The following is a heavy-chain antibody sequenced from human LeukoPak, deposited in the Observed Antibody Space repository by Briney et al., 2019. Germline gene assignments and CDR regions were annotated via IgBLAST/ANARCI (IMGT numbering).Heavy chain of an antibody. Sequence: GGSLRLSCAASGFTFSSYAMSWVRKAPGKGLEWVSEISGSGGSTYYADSVKGRFTISRDNSKNTLYLQMNSLRADDAAVYYCARASSKQLAGYLPDGFDIWGQGTMVTVSS. V-gene: IGHV3-23*01. J-gene: IGHJ3*02. CDR3: ARASSKQLAGYLPDGFDI. CDR1: GFTFSSYA. CDR2: ISGSGGST. D-gene: IGHD3-9*01.